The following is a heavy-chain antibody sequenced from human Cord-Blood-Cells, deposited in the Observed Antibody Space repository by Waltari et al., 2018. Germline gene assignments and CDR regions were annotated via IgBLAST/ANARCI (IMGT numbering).Heavy chain of an antibody. D-gene: IGHD6-6*01. Sequence: QVQLVQSGAEVKKPGASVKVSCKASGYTFTSYYMHWVRQSPGQGLEWMGIINPSGGSTSYAQKFQGRVTMTRDTSTSTVYMELSSLRSEDTAVYYCARETNRETQLVGASDYWGQGTLVTVSS. V-gene: IGHV1-46*01. CDR2: INPSGGST. J-gene: IGHJ4*02. CDR3: ARETNRETQLVGASDY. CDR1: GYTFTSYY.